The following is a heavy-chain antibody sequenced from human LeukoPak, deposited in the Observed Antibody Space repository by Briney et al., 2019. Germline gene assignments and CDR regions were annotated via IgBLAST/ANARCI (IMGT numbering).Heavy chain of an antibody. J-gene: IGHJ4*02. CDR2: IYYSGST. CDR1: GSSISSYY. V-gene: IGHV4-59*01. D-gene: IGHD3-22*01. Sequence: PFETLSLTCTISGSSISSYYWSWIRQPPGKGLEWIGYIYYSGSTNYNPSLKSRVTISVDTSKNQFSLKLSSVTAADTAVYYCARARYDSSGYRFDYWGQGTLVTVSS. CDR3: ARARYDSSGYRFDY.